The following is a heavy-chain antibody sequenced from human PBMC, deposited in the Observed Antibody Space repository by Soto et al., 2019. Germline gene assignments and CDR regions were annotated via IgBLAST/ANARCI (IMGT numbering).Heavy chain of an antibody. Sequence: QVQLQESGPGLVKPSETLSLTCTVSGGSISSYYWSWIRQPPGKGLEWIGYIYYSGSTNYNPSLRGRVTISLDTSKNQFSLKLSSVTAADTAVYYCARPGWRNAPYDAFDIWGQGTMVTVSS. V-gene: IGHV4-59*01. CDR2: IYYSGST. J-gene: IGHJ3*02. D-gene: IGHD6-19*01. CDR3: ARPGWRNAPYDAFDI. CDR1: GGSISSYY.